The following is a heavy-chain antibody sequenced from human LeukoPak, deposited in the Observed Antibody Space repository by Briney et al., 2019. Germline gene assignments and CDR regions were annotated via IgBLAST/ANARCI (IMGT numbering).Heavy chain of an antibody. D-gene: IGHD4-17*01. CDR2: ISSSSSYI. J-gene: IGHJ4*02. Sequence: GGSLRLSCAASGFTFSSYSMNWVRQAPGKGLEWVSSISSSSSYIYYADSVKGRFTISRDNAKNSLYLQMNGLRAEDTAVYYCARAHDYGDPAKAFDYWGQGTLVTVSS. CDR3: ARAHDYGDPAKAFDY. V-gene: IGHV3-21*01. CDR1: GFTFSSYS.